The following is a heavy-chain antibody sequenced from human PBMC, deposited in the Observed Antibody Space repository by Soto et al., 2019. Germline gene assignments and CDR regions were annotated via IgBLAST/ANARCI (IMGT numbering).Heavy chain of an antibody. J-gene: IGHJ4*02. D-gene: IGHD3-10*01. V-gene: IGHV1-18*04. CDR3: ARVENYASGRDVFDH. Sequence: QVLLVQSGAEVKKPGASVKVSCKASGYSFSTYGVSWVRQAPGQGLEWMGWLNTGDGNTAYAQKLQVRITLTTDTSTTADYMELRSVGSDDTASYYCARVENYASGRDVFDHWGQGTLVTVSS. CDR1: GYSFSTYG. CDR2: LNTGDGNT.